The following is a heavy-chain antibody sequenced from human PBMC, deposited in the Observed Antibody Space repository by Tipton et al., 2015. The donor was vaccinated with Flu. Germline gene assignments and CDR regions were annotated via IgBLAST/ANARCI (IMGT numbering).Heavy chain of an antibody. CDR1: GGSISIDNW. J-gene: IGHJ5*02. CDR2: VHQTGNT. D-gene: IGHD4-11*01. V-gene: IGHV4-4*02. CDR3: ARRDYSNYVSEPKNWFDP. Sequence: TLFLTCAVSGGSISIDNWWSWIRQPPGKGLEWIGNVHQTGNTYYNPSLMSRVTIAVDRPRNQFSLRLTSVTAADTAVYYCARRDYSNYVSEPKNWFDPWGQGTLVTVSS.